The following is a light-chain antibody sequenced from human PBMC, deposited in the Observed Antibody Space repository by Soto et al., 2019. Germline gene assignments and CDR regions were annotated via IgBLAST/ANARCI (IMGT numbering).Light chain of an antibody. CDR1: SGLNVGTYR. J-gene: IGLJ2*01. Sequence: QPVLTQPASLSASPGASASLTCTLRSGLNVGTYRMYWYQQKPGSPPHYLLRYKSDSDKQQGSGVPSRFSGSKDASANAAIFLVSGVQSEDEADYCCMTWHSNTWEFGGGTKLTVL. V-gene: IGLV5-45*01. CDR3: MTWHSNTWE. CDR2: YKSDSDK.